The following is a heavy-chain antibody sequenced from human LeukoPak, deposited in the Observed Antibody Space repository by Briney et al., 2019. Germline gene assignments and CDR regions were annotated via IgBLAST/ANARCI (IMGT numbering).Heavy chain of an antibody. Sequence: ASVKVSCKASGGTFSSYAISWVRQAPGQGLEWMGGIIPIFGTANYAQKFQGRVTITADESTSTAYMELSSLRSEDTAVYYCARDSGFGLYYYGSGPRYSDYWGQGTLVTVSS. J-gene: IGHJ4*02. CDR1: GGTFSSYA. CDR2: IIPIFGTA. V-gene: IGHV1-69*13. D-gene: IGHD3-10*01. CDR3: ARDSGFGLYYYGSGPRYSDY.